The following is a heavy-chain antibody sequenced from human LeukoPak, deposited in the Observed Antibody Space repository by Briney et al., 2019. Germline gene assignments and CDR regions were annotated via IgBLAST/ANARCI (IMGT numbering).Heavy chain of an antibody. Sequence: GGSLRPSCAASGFTFSSYGMHWVRQAPGKGLEWVAVISYDGSNKYYADSVKGRFTISRDNSKNTLYVQMNSLRAEDTAVYYCARGFGEFATRWGQGTLVTVSS. D-gene: IGHD3-10*01. J-gene: IGHJ4*02. CDR2: ISYDGSNK. CDR1: GFTFSSYG. CDR3: ARGFGEFATR. V-gene: IGHV3-30*03.